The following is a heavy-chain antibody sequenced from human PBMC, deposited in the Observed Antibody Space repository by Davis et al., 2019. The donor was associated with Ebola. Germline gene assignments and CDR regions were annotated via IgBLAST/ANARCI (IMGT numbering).Heavy chain of an antibody. D-gene: IGHD6-13*01. CDR3: AKSQHSAGPWEGFDP. CDR2: IWYDGSNK. CDR1: GFTFSSYG. V-gene: IGHV3-30*02. J-gene: IGHJ5*02. Sequence: GESLKISCAASGFTFSSYGMHWVRQAPGKGLEWVAVIWYDGSNKYYADSVKGRFTISRDNSKNTLYLQMNSLRAEDTAVYYCAKSQHSAGPWEGFDPWGQGTLVTVSS.